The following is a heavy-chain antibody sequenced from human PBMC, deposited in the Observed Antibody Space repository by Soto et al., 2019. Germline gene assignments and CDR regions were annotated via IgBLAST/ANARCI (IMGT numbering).Heavy chain of an antibody. J-gene: IGHJ3*02. CDR1: GYTFTGYY. Sequence: QVQLVQSGAEVKKPGASVKVSCKASGYTFTGYYMHWVRQAPGQGLEWMGWINPNSGGTNYAQKFQGRVTMTSDTSISAAYMGRRRLRSDDTAVYYCAVGLRELSLVGAFDIRGQGTMVTVSS. CDR2: INPNSGGT. D-gene: IGHD3-16*02. CDR3: AVGLRELSLVGAFDI. V-gene: IGHV1-2*02.